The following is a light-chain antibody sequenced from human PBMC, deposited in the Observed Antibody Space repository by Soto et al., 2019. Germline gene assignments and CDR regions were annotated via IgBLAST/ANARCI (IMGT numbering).Light chain of an antibody. CDR3: QQANSFPPT. J-gene: IGKJ5*01. V-gene: IGKV1-39*01. CDR2: AAS. Sequence: DIQMTQSPPSLSASVGDRVTITCRASQSISSYLNWYQQKPGKAPKLLIYAASSLQSGVPSRFSGSGSGTDFTLTISSLQPEDFATYYCQQANSFPPTFGQGTRLEIK. CDR1: QSISSY.